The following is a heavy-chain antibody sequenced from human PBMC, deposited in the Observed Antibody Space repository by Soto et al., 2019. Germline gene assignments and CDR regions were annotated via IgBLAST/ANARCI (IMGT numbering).Heavy chain of an antibody. D-gene: IGHD1-26*01. J-gene: IGHJ6*02. CDR2: TYYRSKWYN. Sequence: SQTLSLTCAISGDSVSSNSAAWNWIRQSPSRGLEWLGRTYYRSKWYNDYAVSVKSRITINPDTSKNQFSLQLESVTPEDTAVYYCVRDRRGSYSGLTGYFYYYGMDVWGQGTTVTVSS. CDR3: VRDRRGSYSGLTGYFYYYGMDV. V-gene: IGHV6-1*01. CDR1: GDSVSSNSAA.